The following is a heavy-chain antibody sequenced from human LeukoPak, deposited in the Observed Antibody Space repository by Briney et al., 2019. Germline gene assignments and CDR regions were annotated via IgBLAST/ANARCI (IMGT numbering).Heavy chain of an antibody. Sequence: ASVKVSCKASGYTFTSYDINWVRQATGRGLEWMGWMNPNSGNTGYAQKFQGRVTITRNTSISTAYMELSSLRSEDTAVYYCARGQFDRGQQLVYNWFDPWGQGTLVTVSS. V-gene: IGHV1-8*03. CDR2: MNPNSGNT. CDR3: ARGQFDRGQQLVYNWFDP. CDR1: GYTFTSYD. J-gene: IGHJ5*02. D-gene: IGHD6-13*01.